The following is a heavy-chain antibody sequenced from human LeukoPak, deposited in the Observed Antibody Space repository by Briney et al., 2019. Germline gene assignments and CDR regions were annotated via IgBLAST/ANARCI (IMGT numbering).Heavy chain of an antibody. V-gene: IGHV2-5*02. J-gene: IGHJ4*02. CDR1: GFSLSTSGVG. Sequence: SGPTLVNPTQTLTLTCTFSGFSLSTSGVGVDWIRQAPGKALEWLALIYWDDDKRYSPSLKSRLSITKDTSKNQVVLTLTHMDPVDTATYYCARRQANYYDTSGYFNYYFDYWGQGTLVTVSS. D-gene: IGHD3-22*01. CDR3: ARRQANYYDTSGYFNYYFDY. CDR2: IYWDDDK.